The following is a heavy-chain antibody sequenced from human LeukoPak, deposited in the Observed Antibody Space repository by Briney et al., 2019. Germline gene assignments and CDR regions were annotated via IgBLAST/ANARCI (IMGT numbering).Heavy chain of an antibody. CDR2: IIPILGIA. V-gene: IGHV1-69*04. CDR1: GGTFSSYA. Sequence: SVTVSCTASGGTFSSYAISWVRQAPGQGLEWMGRIIPILGIANYAQKFQGRVTITADKSTSTAYMELSSLRSEDTAVYYCARAPYSSSWYPYWYFDLWGRGTLVTVSS. D-gene: IGHD6-13*01. J-gene: IGHJ2*01. CDR3: ARAPYSSSWYPYWYFDL.